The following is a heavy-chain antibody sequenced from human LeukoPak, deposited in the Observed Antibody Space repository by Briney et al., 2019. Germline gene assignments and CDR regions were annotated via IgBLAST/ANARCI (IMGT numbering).Heavy chain of an antibody. CDR1: GGSISSGGYS. J-gene: IGHJ5*02. D-gene: IGHD3-16*01. V-gene: IGHV4-30-2*01. CDR2: IYHSGST. CDR3: ARGVAPIYDYVWGSPPNWFDP. Sequence: SQTLSLTCAVPGGSISSGGYSWSWIRQPPGKGLEWIGYIYHSGSTYYNPSLKSRVTISVDRSKNQFSLKLSSVTAADTAVYYCARGVAPIYDYVWGSPPNWFDPWGQGTLVTVSS.